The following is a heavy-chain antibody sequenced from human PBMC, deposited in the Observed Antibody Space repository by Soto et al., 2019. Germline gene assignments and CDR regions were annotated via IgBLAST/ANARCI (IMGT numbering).Heavy chain of an antibody. D-gene: IGHD3-9*01. J-gene: IGHJ4*02. CDR2: IFATGTTI. V-gene: IGHV3-48*03. CDR3: ARDRDWAFDY. CDR1: GFTFSSYS. Sequence: EVQLVESGGGLVKPGGSLRLSCVPSGFTFSSYSMVWVRQAPGKGLEWISYIFATGTTIYYADSVKGRFTVSRDNAQNSLFLLMNSLRAEDTAVYYCARDRDWAFDYWGQGTLVTVSS.